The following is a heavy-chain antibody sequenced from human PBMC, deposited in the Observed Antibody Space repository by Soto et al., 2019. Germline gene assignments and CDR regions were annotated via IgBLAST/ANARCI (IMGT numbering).Heavy chain of an antibody. Sequence: PSETLSLTCTVSGGSISSGGYYWSWIRQHPGKGLEWIGYIYYSGSTYYNPSLKSRVTISVDTSKNQFSLKLSSVTAADTAVYYCARGSSSWSLDYWGQGTRVTVSS. V-gene: IGHV4-31*03. CDR3: ARGSSSWSLDY. CDR1: GGSISSGGYY. D-gene: IGHD6-13*01. J-gene: IGHJ4*02. CDR2: IYYSGST.